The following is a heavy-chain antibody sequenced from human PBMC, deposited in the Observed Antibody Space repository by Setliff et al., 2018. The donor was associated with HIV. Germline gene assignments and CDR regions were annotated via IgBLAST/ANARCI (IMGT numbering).Heavy chain of an antibody. J-gene: IGHJ3*02. D-gene: IGHD3-22*01. CDR3: ARSSYYYDTSGSHAFDI. CDR1: GFSLSSSGEG. Sequence: SGPTLVNPTRTLTLTCSFSGFSLSSSGEGVGWIRQPPGKALEWLTLIYWDDDKRYSPSLRSRLTITKDTSKNQVVLTMTNMDPVDTATYYCARSSYYYDTSGSHAFDIWGQGTMVTVSS. CDR2: IYWDDDK. V-gene: IGHV2-5*02.